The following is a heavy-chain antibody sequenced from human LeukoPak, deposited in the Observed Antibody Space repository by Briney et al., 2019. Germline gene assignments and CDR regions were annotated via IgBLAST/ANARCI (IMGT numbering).Heavy chain of an antibody. J-gene: IGHJ4*02. CDR3: ARVVFVGGIFDY. V-gene: IGHV1-2*02. Sequence: ASVKVSCKASGYTFTGYYMHWVRQAPGQGLEWMGWINPNSGGTNYAQKFQGRVTMTTDTSTSTAYMELRSLRSDDTAVYYCARVVFVGGIFDYWGQGTLVTVSS. CDR2: INPNSGGT. CDR1: GYTFTGYY. D-gene: IGHD2-8*01.